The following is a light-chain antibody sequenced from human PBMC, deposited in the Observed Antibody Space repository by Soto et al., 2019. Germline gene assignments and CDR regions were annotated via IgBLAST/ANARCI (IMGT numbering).Light chain of an antibody. CDR1: QSSRTY. J-gene: IGKJ1*01. Sequence: DIQMTQSPSSLSASVGDRVTITCRASQSSRTYLNWYQQKPGKAPKFLIYAASTLQSGVPSRFSGSGSGTDFTLTISSLQPEDFATYYCQQTYSNPRTFGQGTKVEIK. V-gene: IGKV1-39*01. CDR2: AAS. CDR3: QQTYSNPRT.